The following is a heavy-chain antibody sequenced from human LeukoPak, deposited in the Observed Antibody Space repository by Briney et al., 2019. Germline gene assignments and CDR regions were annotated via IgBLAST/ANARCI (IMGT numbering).Heavy chain of an antibody. Sequence: SQTLSLTCAISGDSVSSNGVTWNWISQSPSRGLEWLGRTYYGSKWNNDYALSVKSRITINPDTSKNQFSLQLNSVTPEDTAVYYCTRGRNSAFDYWGQGTLVTVSS. V-gene: IGHV6-1*01. CDR1: GDSVSSNGVT. CDR3: TRGRNSAFDY. D-gene: IGHD1-14*01. CDR2: TYYGSKWNN. J-gene: IGHJ4*02.